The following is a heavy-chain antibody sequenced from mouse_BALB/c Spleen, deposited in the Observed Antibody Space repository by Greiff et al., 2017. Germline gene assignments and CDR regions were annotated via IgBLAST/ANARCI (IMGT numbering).Heavy chain of an antibody. CDR1: GYSITSDYA. V-gene: IGHV3-2*02. D-gene: IGHD1-1*01. CDR2: ISYSGST. Sequence: EVKLVESGPGLVKPSQSLSLTCTVTGYSITSDYAWNWIRQFPGNKLEWWGYISYSGSTSYNPSLKSRIPITRDTSKNQFFLQLNSVTTEDTATYYCAGSGYGSSYRFFDVWGAGTTVTVSS. J-gene: IGHJ1*01. CDR3: AGSGYGSSYRFFDV.